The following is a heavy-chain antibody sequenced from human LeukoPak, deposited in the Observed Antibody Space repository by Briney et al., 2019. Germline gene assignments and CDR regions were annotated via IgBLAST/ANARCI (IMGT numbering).Heavy chain of an antibody. V-gene: IGHV4-39*01. D-gene: IGHD5-24*01. CDR1: GGSISSSSYY. CDR3: ARHGRDGYNYGPVVYY. Sequence: SETLSLTCTVSGGSISSSSYYWGWIPQSPGKGLEWIGSMYYRGSTYYNPSLKSRVTLSVDTPKNQFSLKLSSVTAADTAVYYCARHGRDGYNYGPVVYYWGQGTLVTVSS. J-gene: IGHJ4*02. CDR2: MYYRGST.